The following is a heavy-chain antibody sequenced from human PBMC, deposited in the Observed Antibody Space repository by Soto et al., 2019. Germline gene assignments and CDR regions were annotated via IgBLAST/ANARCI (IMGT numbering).Heavy chain of an antibody. CDR2: IIPIFGTA. D-gene: IGHD3-22*01. V-gene: IGHV1-69*13. Sequence: SVKVSCKASGGTFSSYAISWVRQAPGKGLEWMGGIIPIFGTANYAQKFQGRVTITADESTSTAYMELSSLRSEDTAVYYCATLITMIVVVIDRPPDAFDIWGQGTMVTVSS. J-gene: IGHJ3*02. CDR3: ATLITMIVVVIDRPPDAFDI. CDR1: GGTFSSYA.